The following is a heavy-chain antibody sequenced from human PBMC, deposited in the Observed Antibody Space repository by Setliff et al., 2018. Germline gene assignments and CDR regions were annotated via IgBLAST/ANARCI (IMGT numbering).Heavy chain of an antibody. Sequence: GGSLRLSCAASGFTFSSYWMSWVRQAPGKGLEWVANIKQDGSEKYYVDSVKGRFTISRDNAKNSLYLQMNSLRAEDTAVYYCARAFGGNSDGFDIWGQGTMVTVS. CDR3: ARAFGGNSDGFDI. D-gene: IGHD2-21*02. CDR2: IKQDGSEK. CDR1: GFTFSSYW. J-gene: IGHJ3*02. V-gene: IGHV3-7*01.